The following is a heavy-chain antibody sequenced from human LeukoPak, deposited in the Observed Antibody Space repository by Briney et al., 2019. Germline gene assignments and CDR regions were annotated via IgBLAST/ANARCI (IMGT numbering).Heavy chain of an antibody. V-gene: IGHV3-7*01. J-gene: IGHJ4*02. CDR2: INHDGSQK. CDR3: ARVQNFGDYVFDY. D-gene: IGHD3-16*01. CDR1: GFTYSDYW. Sequence: GGSLRLSCAASGFTYSDYWMSWVRQAPGKGLEGVAFINHDGSQKSYLDSVEGRFAVSRDNDKNSVSLQMKSLRPEDTAVYYCARVQNFGDYVFDYWGQGTLVTVSS.